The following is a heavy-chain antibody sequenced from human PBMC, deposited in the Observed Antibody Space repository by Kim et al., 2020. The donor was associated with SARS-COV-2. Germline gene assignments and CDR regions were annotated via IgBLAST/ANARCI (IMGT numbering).Heavy chain of an antibody. V-gene: IGHV4-59*01. Sequence: SETLSLTCTVSAGSISGYFWNWIRQPPGKGLDWIGSIYDSGGTNYNPSLKSRVTISVDTSKNQFSLNLSSVTAADTAVYYCARGYGNYSRYFDYWGQGILVGVS. CDR3: ARGYGNYSRYFDY. D-gene: IGHD3-22*01. J-gene: IGHJ4*02. CDR1: AGSISGYF. CDR2: IYDSGGT.